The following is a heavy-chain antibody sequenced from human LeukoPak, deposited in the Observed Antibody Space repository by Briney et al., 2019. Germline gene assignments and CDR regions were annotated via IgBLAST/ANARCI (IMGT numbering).Heavy chain of an antibody. V-gene: IGHV4-39*07. Sequence: PSETLSLTCTVSGGSISSSSYYWGWIRQPPGEGLEWIGSIYYSGSTYYNPSLKSRVTISVDTSKNQFSLKLSSVTAADTAVYYCARAIAARTMNWFDPWGQGTLVTVSS. J-gene: IGHJ5*02. CDR2: IYYSGST. D-gene: IGHD6-6*01. CDR1: GGSISSSSYY. CDR3: ARAIAARTMNWFDP.